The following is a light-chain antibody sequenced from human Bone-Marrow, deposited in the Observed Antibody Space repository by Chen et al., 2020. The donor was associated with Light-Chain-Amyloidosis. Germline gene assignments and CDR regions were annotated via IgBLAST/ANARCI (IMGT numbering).Light chain of an antibody. Sequence: QSALTQPASVSGSPGQSITIFCTGTSSDVGSYNLFPWYQQHPGKAPKLMIYEGSKRPSGVSNRFSGSKSGNTASLTISGLQAEDEADYYCCSYAGSSTWVLGGGTKLTVL. J-gene: IGLJ3*02. CDR2: EGS. V-gene: IGLV2-23*01. CDR3: CSYAGSSTWV. CDR1: SSDVGSYNL.